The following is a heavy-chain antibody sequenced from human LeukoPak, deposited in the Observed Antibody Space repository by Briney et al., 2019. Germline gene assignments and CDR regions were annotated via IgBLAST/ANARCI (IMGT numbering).Heavy chain of an antibody. V-gene: IGHV1-24*01. CDR1: GYTLTELS. D-gene: IGHD2/OR15-2a*01. CDR2: FDPEDGET. J-gene: IGHJ5*02. CDR3: ATAQTLTTFWFDP. Sequence: ASVTVSCKVSGYTLTELSMHWVRQAPGKGLEWMGGFDPEDGETIYAQKFQGRVTMTEDTSTDTAYMELSSLRSEDTAVYYCATAQTLTTFWFDPWGQGTLVTVSS.